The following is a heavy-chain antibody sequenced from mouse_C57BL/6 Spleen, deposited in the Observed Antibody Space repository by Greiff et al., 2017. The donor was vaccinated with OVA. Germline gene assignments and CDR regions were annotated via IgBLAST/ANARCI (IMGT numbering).Heavy chain of an antibody. D-gene: IGHD1-1*01. Sequence: QVQLQQSGAELVRPGTSVKVSCKASGYAFTNYFIEWVQQRPGQGLEWIGVINPGSGGTNYNEKLKGKATLTADKSSSTSYMQLSSLTSEDSAVYFCARRIYYYGSSYCAMDYWGQGTSVTVSS. CDR2: INPGSGGT. CDR3: ARRIYYYGSSYCAMDY. V-gene: IGHV1-54*01. CDR1: GYAFTNYF. J-gene: IGHJ4*01.